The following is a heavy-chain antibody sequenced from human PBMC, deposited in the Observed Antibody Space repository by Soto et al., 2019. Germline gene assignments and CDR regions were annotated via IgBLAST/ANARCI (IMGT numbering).Heavy chain of an antibody. CDR1: GFTVSSNY. D-gene: IGHD6-19*01. J-gene: IGHJ6*02. CDR2: IYSGGST. Sequence: EVQLVETGGGLIQPGGSLRLSCAASGFTVSSNYMSWVRQAPGKGLEWVSVIYSGGSTYYADSVKGRFTISRDNSKNTLYLQMNSLRAEDTAVYYCARDKGSSGWFHYYYYGMDVWGQGTTVTVSS. V-gene: IGHV3-53*02. CDR3: ARDKGSSGWFHYYYYGMDV.